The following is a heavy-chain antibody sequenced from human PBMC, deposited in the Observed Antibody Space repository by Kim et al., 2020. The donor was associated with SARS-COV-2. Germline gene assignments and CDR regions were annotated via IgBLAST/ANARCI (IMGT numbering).Heavy chain of an antibody. D-gene: IGHD2-2*01. Sequence: ASVKVSCKASGYTFTSYDINWVRQATGQGLEWMGWMNPNSGNTGYAQKFQGRVTMTRNTSISTAYMELSSLRSEDTAVYYCARGGSYCSSTSCQYYYYGMDVWGQGTTVTVSS. V-gene: IGHV1-8*01. CDR1: GYTFTSYD. J-gene: IGHJ6*02. CDR2: MNPNSGNT. CDR3: ARGGSYCSSTSCQYYYYGMDV.